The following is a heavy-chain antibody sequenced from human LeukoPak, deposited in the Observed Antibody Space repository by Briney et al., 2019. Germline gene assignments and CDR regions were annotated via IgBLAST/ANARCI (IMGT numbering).Heavy chain of an antibody. CDR2: INSDGIIT. CDR1: GFTFSSYW. J-gene: IGHJ4*02. D-gene: IGHD4/OR15-4a*01. Sequence: PGGSLRLSCAASGFTFSSYWMHWVRQAPGKGLVWVSRINSDGIITTYADSVKGRITISRDNAKNTLYLQMNSLRAEDTAVYYCVRDRVDYGDHVFDYWGQGTLVTVSS. CDR3: VRDRVDYGDHVFDY. V-gene: IGHV3-74*01.